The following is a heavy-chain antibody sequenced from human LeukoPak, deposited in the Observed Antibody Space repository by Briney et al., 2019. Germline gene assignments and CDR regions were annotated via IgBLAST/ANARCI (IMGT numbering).Heavy chain of an antibody. CDR2: INHSGST. CDR3: ARVRYNTGVDY. J-gene: IGHJ4*02. D-gene: IGHD1-1*01. Sequence: NTSETLSLTCAVYGGSFSGYYWSWIRQPPGKGLEWIGEINHSGSTNYNPSLKSRVTISVDTSKNQFSLKLSSVTAADTAVYYCARVRYNTGVDYWGQGTLVTVSS. CDR1: GGSFSGYY. V-gene: IGHV4-34*01.